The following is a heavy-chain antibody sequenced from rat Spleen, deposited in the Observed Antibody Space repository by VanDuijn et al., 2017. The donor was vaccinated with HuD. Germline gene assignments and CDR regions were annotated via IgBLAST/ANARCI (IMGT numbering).Heavy chain of an antibody. CDR2: ISTDGGRT. Sequence: EVQLVESGGGLVQPGRSLKLSCAASGFTFSNSGMAWIRQTPTKGLEWVASISTDGGRTYYPDSVKGRFTISRDIAENTLYLQMNSVRSEDTATYYCTTQWELYHWGQGVMVTVSS. D-gene: IGHD5-1*01. J-gene: IGHJ2*01. CDR3: TTQWELYH. CDR1: GFTFSNSG. V-gene: IGHV5S13*01.